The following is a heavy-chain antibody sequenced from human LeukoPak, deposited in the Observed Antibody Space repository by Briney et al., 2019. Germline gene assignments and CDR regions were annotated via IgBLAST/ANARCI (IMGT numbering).Heavy chain of an antibody. Sequence: ASVKVSCKASGYTFTSYGISWVRQAPGQGLEWMGWISAYNGNTNYARKLQGRVTMTTDTSTSTAYMELRSLRSDDTAVYYCARGVWFGESSHYYYYYGMDVWGKGTTVTVSS. D-gene: IGHD3-10*01. J-gene: IGHJ6*04. V-gene: IGHV1-18*04. CDR1: GYTFTSYG. CDR2: ISAYNGNT. CDR3: ARGVWFGESSHYYYYYGMDV.